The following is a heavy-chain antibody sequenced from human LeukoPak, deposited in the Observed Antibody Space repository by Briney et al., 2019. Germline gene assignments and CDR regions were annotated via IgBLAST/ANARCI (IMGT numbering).Heavy chain of an antibody. D-gene: IGHD3-9*01. CDR1: GFTFSDFY. CDR3: ARDQGGDLLTGEADY. V-gene: IGHV3-11*01. Sequence: GGSLRLSCAASGFTFSDFYMSCLRQAPGEGLEWLSYIISSGSTIYYATSVKGRFTISTDNAKNSLYLQMNSLGAEDTAVYYCARDQGGDLLTGEADYWGQGTLVTVSS. J-gene: IGHJ4*02. CDR2: IISSGSTI.